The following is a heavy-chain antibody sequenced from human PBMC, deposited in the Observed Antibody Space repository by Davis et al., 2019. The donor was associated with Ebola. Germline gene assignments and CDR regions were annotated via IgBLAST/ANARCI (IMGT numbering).Heavy chain of an antibody. D-gene: IGHD3-9*01. CDR1: GFTFSSYD. CDR3: ARAPDDDFDWLFSHYGMDV. CDR2: ISSSGSTI. Sequence: GGSLRLSCAASGFTFSSYDMNWVRQAPGKGLEWVSYISSSGSTIYYADSVKGRFTISRDNAKNSLYLQMNSLRAEDTAVYYCARAPDDDFDWLFSHYGMDVWGQGTTVTVSS. J-gene: IGHJ6*02. V-gene: IGHV3-48*03.